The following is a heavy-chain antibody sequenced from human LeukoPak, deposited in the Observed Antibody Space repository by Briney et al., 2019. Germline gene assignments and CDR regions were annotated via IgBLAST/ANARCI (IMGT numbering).Heavy chain of an antibody. Sequence: SETLSLTCNVSGGSISSYYWSWIRQPPGKGLEWIGHIYYSGTTNYNPSLKSRVTISVDTSNNHFSLKLRSLTAADTAVYYCARATRTWFDPWGQGTLVTVSS. V-gene: IGHV4-59*01. CDR2: IYYSGTT. CDR1: GGSISSYY. J-gene: IGHJ5*02. CDR3: ARATRTWFDP.